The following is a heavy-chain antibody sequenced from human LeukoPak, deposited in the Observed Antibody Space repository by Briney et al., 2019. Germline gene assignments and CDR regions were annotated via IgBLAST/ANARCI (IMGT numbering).Heavy chain of an antibody. CDR1: GFTFSSYG. J-gene: IGHJ3*02. V-gene: IGHV3-33*01. Sequence: GRSLRLSCAASGFTFSSYGMHWVRQAPGKGLEWVAVIWYDGSNKYYADSVKGRFTISRDNSKNTLYLQMNSLRAEDTAVYYCARVVPEGAFDIWGQGTMVTVSS. D-gene: IGHD3-16*02. CDR3: ARVVPEGAFDI. CDR2: IWYDGSNK.